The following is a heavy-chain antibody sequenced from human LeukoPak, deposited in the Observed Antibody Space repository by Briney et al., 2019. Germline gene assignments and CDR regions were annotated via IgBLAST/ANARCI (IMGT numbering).Heavy chain of an antibody. D-gene: IGHD3-10*01. CDR3: ARGSGSYYPISDY. J-gene: IGHJ4*02. CDR2: ISYGGSNK. Sequence: GGSLRLSCAASGFTFSSYAMHWVRQAPGKGLEWVAVISYGGSNKYYADSVKGRFTISRDNSKNTLYLQMNSLRAEDTAVYYCARGSGSYYPISDYWGQGTLVTVSS. CDR1: GFTFSSYA. V-gene: IGHV3-30-3*01.